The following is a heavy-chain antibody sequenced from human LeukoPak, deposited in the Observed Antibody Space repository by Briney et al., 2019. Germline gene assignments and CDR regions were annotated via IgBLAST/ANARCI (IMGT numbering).Heavy chain of an antibody. CDR2: IYTSGST. Sequence: SETLSLTCTVSGGSISSGSYYWSWIRQPAGKGLEWIGRIYTSGSTNYNPSLKSRVTISVDTSKNQFSLKLSSVTAADTAVYYCARVGGLGHDAFDIWGQGTMVTVSS. J-gene: IGHJ3*02. CDR3: ARVGGLGHDAFDI. V-gene: IGHV4-61*02. CDR1: GGSISSGSYY. D-gene: IGHD3/OR15-3a*01.